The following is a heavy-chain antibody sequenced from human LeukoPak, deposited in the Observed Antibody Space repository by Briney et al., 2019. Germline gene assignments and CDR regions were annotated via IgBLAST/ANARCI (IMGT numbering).Heavy chain of an antibody. CDR2: IYPGDSDT. CDR1: GYSFTSYW. Sequence: GESLKISCKGSGYSFTSYWIGWVRQMPGKGLEWMGIIYPGDSDTRYSPSFQGQVTISADKSISTAYLQWSSLKASDTAMYYCARSGRGHRSNERSGYWYGDYYYMDVWGKGTTVTVSS. J-gene: IGHJ6*03. V-gene: IGHV5-51*01. CDR3: ARSGRGHRSNERSGYWYGDYYYMDV. D-gene: IGHD3-3*01.